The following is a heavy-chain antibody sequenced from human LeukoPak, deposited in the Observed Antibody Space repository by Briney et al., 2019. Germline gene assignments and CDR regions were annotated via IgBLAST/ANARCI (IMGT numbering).Heavy chain of an antibody. V-gene: IGHV1-18*04. CDR1: GYTFTSYG. D-gene: IGHD3-10*01. CDR3: ARNYGSGSYYPTDY. CDR2: ISAYNGNT. Sequence: ASVKVSCKASGYTFTSYGISWVRQAPGQGLEWMGWISAYNGNTNYAQKLQGRVTMTTDTSTSTAYMELRSLRSDDTAVYYSARNYGSGSYYPTDYWGQGTLVTVSS. J-gene: IGHJ4*02.